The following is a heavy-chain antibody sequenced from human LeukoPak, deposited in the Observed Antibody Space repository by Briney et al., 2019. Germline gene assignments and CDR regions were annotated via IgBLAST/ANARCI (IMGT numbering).Heavy chain of an antibody. Sequence: SETLSLTCTVSGGSISTSYWNWVRQPPGKGLEWIGYIYYSGSTNYNPSLKSRVTISVDTSKNQFSLKLSSVTAADTAVYYCAGSEYDFWSGNPLLGYWGQGTLVTVSS. CDR2: IYYSGST. CDR3: AGSEYDFWSGNPLLGY. V-gene: IGHV4-59*01. J-gene: IGHJ4*02. CDR1: GGSISTSY. D-gene: IGHD3-3*01.